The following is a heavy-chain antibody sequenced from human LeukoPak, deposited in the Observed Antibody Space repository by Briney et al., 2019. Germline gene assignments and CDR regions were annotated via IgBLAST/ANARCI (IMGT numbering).Heavy chain of an antibody. Sequence: PGGSLRLSCAASGFTFSSYGMHWVRQAPGKGLEWVAFIRYDGSNKYYADSVKGRFTISRDNSKNTLYLQMNSLRAEDTAVYYCAKDGSAKPWNWFDPWGQGTLVTVSS. CDR2: IRYDGSNK. J-gene: IGHJ5*02. CDR1: GFTFSSYG. V-gene: IGHV3-30*02. CDR3: AKDGSAKPWNWFDP.